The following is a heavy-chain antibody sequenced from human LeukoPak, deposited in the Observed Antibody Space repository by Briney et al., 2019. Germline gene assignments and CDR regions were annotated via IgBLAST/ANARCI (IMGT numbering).Heavy chain of an antibody. CDR2: IIVGSGAT. CDR1: GFTSTNFA. D-gene: IGHD3-16*01. Sequence: SVKVSCKASGFTSTNFAVQWVRQARGQRLEWIGWIIVGSGATKCAQDFQERVTITRDLSTSTLYMELRSLTSENTAVYYCAADLSNPRMGASYLDSWGQGTLVTVSS. V-gene: IGHV1-58*01. J-gene: IGHJ4*02. CDR3: AADLSNPRMGASYLDS.